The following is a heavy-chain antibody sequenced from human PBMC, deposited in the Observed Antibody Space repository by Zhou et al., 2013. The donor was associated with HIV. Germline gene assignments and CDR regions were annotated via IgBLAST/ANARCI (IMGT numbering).Heavy chain of an antibody. CDR3: ARSTIVVVPAAIQYYYYMDV. Sequence: QVQLVQSGAEVKKPGSSVKVSCKASGGTFSSYAISWVRQAPGQGLEWMGGIIPIFGTANYAQKFQGRVTITTDESTSTAYMELSSLRSEDTAVYYCARSTIVVVPAAIQYYYYMDVWGKGTTVTVSS. CDR2: IIPIFGTA. D-gene: IGHD2-2*01. V-gene: IGHV1-69*05. CDR1: GGTFSSYA. J-gene: IGHJ6*03.